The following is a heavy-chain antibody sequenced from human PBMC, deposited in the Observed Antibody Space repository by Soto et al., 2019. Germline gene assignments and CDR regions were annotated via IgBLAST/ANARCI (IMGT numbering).Heavy chain of an antibody. CDR1: GGTLGTYD. Sequence: QVQLVQFGAEVKKPGSSMKVSCKTSGGTLGTYDINWVRQAPGQGLEWMGGIMAFIGSTKYAQKFQGRVTITADTSIDTVYMELNSLTSEDTAVYYCARGGFSSSWRFDHWGQGTLVTVSS. CDR2: IMAFIGST. J-gene: IGHJ4*02. CDR3: ARGGFSSSWRFDH. V-gene: IGHV1-69*06. D-gene: IGHD6-6*01.